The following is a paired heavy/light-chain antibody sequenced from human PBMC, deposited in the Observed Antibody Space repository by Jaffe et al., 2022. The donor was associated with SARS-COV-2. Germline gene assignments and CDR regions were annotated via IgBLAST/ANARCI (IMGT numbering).Heavy chain of an antibody. J-gene: IGHJ3*02. CDR2: IGRDSINK. Sequence: EVQLVESGGGLVQPGRSLRLSCVGSGFSFDDYAMHWVRQAPGKGLEWVSGIGRDSINKVYADSVKGRFTISRDNGKKSLYLQMNSLRAEDTALYYCARDMRRCTDTCFPFDIWGQGTMVTVSS. D-gene: IGHD4-17*01. CDR1: GFSFDDYA. CDR3: ARDMRRCTDTCFPFDI. V-gene: IGHV3-9*01.
Light chain of an antibody. J-gene: IGKJ1*01. Sequence: DIQMTQSPSSLSASVGDRVTITCRASQDIDNFLAWYQQKPGKVPKVLIYAASTLQSGVPSRFSGSGSGTDFSLTISSLQPEDVATYYCQKYNNAPRTFGQGTKVEIK. V-gene: IGKV1-27*01. CDR2: AAS. CDR1: QDIDNF. CDR3: QKYNNAPRT.